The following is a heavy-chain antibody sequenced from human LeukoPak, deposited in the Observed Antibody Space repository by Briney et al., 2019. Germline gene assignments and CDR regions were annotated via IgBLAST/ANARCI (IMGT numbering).Heavy chain of an antibody. V-gene: IGHV3-74*01. Sequence: GGSLRLSCAASGFTFSSYWMHWGRQAPGKGLVWVSHINSGGSSISYADSVKGRFTISRDNSKNTLYLQMNSLRAEDTAVYYCAKSTRGGPYYYGMDVWGQETTVTVS. D-gene: IGHD3-10*01. CDR3: AKSTRGGPYYYGMDV. CDR1: GFTFSSYW. CDR2: INSGGSSI. J-gene: IGHJ6*02.